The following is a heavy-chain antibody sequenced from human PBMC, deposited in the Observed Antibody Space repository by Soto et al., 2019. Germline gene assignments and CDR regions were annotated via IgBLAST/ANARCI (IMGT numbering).Heavy chain of an antibody. J-gene: IGHJ4*02. CDR3: TRRTGFGPIPFGC. D-gene: IGHD3-10*01. Sequence: PGQPQKISSLVFGYTFTKHWIPRVRQKHRKGLEWLGRIQPSTSFTDYCPSFQRHVSLSVDLTVCTACLHWSGLTASATVVYYCTRRTGFGPIPFGCRGQGTPVTVSS. CDR2: IQPSTSFT. CDR1: GYTFTKHW. V-gene: IGHV5-10-1*01.